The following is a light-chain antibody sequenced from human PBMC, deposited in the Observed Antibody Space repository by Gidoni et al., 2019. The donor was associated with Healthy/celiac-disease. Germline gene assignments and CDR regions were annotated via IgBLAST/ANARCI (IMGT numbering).Light chain of an antibody. CDR2: GAS. V-gene: IGKV3-20*01. Sequence: ESVLTQSPGTLSLSPGERATLSCRASQSVSSSYLAWYQQKPGQAPRLLIYGASSRATGIPDRFSGSGSGPDFTLTISRLAPEDFAVYYCQQYGSSPWTFGHGTKVEIQ. J-gene: IGKJ1*01. CDR1: QSVSSSY. CDR3: QQYGSSPWT.